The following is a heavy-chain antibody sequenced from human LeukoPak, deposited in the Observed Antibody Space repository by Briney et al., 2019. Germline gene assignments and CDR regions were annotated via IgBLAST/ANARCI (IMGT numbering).Heavy chain of an antibody. Sequence: GASVKVSCKASGYTFTGYYMHWVRQAPGQRLEWMGWINPNSGGTNYAQKFQGRVTMTRDTSISTAYMELSRLRSDDTAVYYCARGPEWLLWYFDYWGQGTLVTVSS. CDR1: GYTFTGYY. J-gene: IGHJ4*02. V-gene: IGHV1-2*02. CDR2: INPNSGGT. D-gene: IGHD3-3*01. CDR3: ARGPEWLLWYFDY.